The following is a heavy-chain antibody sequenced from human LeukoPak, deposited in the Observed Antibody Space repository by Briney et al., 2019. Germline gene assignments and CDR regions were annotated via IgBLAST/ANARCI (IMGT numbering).Heavy chain of an antibody. CDR2: ITDSGRKT. Sequence: GGSLRLSCAASGLTFSNYAMNWVRQASGRGLEWVSGITDSGRKTYYADSVKGRFSISRDNSKNTLYLQMNSLRAEDTAVYYCAKSSRMTTVTTLDYWGQGTLVAVSS. CDR3: AKSSRMTTVTTLDY. V-gene: IGHV3-23*01. CDR1: GLTFSNYA. D-gene: IGHD4-11*01. J-gene: IGHJ4*02.